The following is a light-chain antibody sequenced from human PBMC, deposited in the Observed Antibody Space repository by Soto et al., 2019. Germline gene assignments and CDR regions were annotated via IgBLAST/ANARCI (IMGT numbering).Light chain of an antibody. CDR2: GAS. Sequence: EIVLTQFPGTLSLSPGERATLSRRASQSVGSNYLAWYQQRPGQPPNLLIFGASHRAPDIPDRFSGSGSATDFPLTISRLEPEDFAVYYCQQYGSSGTFGQGTKVDIK. V-gene: IGKV3-20*01. CDR3: QQYGSSGT. CDR1: QSVGSNY. J-gene: IGKJ1*01.